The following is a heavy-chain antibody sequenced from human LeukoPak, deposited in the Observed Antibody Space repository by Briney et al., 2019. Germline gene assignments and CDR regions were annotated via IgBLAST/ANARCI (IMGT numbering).Heavy chain of an antibody. CDR2: IYYSGST. Sequence: SETLSLTCTVSGGSISSSSYYWGWIRQPPGKGLEWIGYIYYSGSTYYNPSLKSRVTISVDTSKNQFSLKLSSVPAADTAVYYCARSGYCSSTSCYFVYYYGMDVWGKGTTVTVSS. CDR1: GGSISSSSYY. D-gene: IGHD2-2*01. CDR3: ARSGYCSSTSCYFVYYYGMDV. V-gene: IGHV4-31*03. J-gene: IGHJ6*04.